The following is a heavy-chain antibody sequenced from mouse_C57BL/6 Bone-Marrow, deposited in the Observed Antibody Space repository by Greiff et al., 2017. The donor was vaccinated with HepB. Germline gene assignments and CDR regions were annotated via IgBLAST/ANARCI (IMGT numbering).Heavy chain of an antibody. J-gene: IGHJ4*01. D-gene: IGHD1-1*01. CDR1: GFTFSSYG. Sequence: EVQGVESGGDLVKPGGSLKLSCAASGFTFSSYGMSWVRQTPDKRLEWVATISSGGSYTYYPDSVKGRFTISRDNAKNTLYLQMSSLKSEDTAMYYCARPNYVGAMDYWGQGTSVTVSS. V-gene: IGHV5-6*01. CDR2: ISSGGSYT. CDR3: ARPNYVGAMDY.